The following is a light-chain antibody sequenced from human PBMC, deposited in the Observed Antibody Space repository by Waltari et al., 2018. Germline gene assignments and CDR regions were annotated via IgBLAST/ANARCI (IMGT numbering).Light chain of an antibody. CDR2: VNSDGSH. CDR3: ETGGHGTWV. J-gene: IGLJ3*02. V-gene: IGLV4-69*01. CDR1: SGHSSNI. Sequence: QLVLTQSPSASASLGASVKLTCTLSSGHSSNIIAWLQQQTGKGPRYLMQVNSDGSHRKGDGIPDRFSGSSAGAEPYLTIASRPSEEEADYFCETGGHGTWVFGGETKLTVL.